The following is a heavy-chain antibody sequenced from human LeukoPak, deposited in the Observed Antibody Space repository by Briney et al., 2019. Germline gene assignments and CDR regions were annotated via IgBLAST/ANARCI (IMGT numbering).Heavy chain of an antibody. J-gene: IGHJ4*02. CDR2: IWYDGSNK. CDR3: ARDRVRGYSGYGWDQ. V-gene: IGHV3-33*01. CDR1: GFTFSSYG. D-gene: IGHD5-12*01. Sequence: QAGGSLRLSCAASGFTFSSYGTHWVRQAPGKGLEWVAVIWYDGSNKYYADSVKGRFTISRDNSKNTVYLQMNSLRAEDTAVYYCARDRVRGYSGYGWDQWGQGTLVTVSS.